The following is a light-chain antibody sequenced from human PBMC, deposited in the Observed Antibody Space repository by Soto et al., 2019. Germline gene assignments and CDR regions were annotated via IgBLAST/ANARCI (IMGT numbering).Light chain of an antibody. J-gene: IGLJ1*01. Sequence: QSVLTQPRSVSVSPGQSVTISCTGTSSDVGTYDFVSWYQQHPGKAPRLMIFDVSERPSGVPDRFSGSKAGNTASLTMYGLQAEDEADYYCCLYAVTFYVFGTGTKVTVL. CDR2: DVS. V-gene: IGLV2-11*01. CDR1: SSDVGTYDF. CDR3: CLYAVTFYV.